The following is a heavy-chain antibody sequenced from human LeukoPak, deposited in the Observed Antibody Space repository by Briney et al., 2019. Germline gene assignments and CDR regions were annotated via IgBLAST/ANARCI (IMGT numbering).Heavy chain of an antibody. J-gene: IGHJ4*02. V-gene: IGHV4-39*01. CDR1: GGSISSSSYY. CDR2: IYYSGST. Sequence: SETLSLTCTVSGGSISSSSYYWGWIRQPPGKGLEWIGSIYYSGSTYYNPSLKSRVTISVDTSKNQFSLKLSSVTAADTAVYYCAPQRRNNWNYVIDYWGQGTLVTVSS. D-gene: IGHD1-7*01. CDR3: APQRRNNWNYVIDY.